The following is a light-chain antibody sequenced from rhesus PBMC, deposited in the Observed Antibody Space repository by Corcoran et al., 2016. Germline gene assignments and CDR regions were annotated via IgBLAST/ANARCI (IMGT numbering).Light chain of an antibody. CDR3: QHGYSILT. J-gene: IGKJ4*01. Sequence: DIQMTQSPSSLSASVGDRVTITCRASQGTSNNLAWYQQKPGKVPKLLIYKASTLQSGIPSRFSGSGSGTDFTLTISSLQTEDFATYYSQHGYSILTFGGGTKVEIK. V-gene: IGKV1-25*01. CDR2: KAS. CDR1: QGTSNN.